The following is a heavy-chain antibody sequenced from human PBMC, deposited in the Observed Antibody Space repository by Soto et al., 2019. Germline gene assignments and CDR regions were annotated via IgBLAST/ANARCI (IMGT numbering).Heavy chain of an antibody. J-gene: IGHJ4*02. V-gene: IGHV3-48*01. D-gene: IGHD1-7*01. CDR2: ISTSSDTI. CDR1: GFTFSSYS. Sequence: EVHLVESGGGLVQPGGSLRLSCVASGFTFSSYSMNWVRQAPGKGLEWISYISTSSDTIYYADSVKGRFTISRDNAKNSLTLQRNSLSAEDTAVYYCVREHDWNYGDYWGQGTLVNVSS. CDR3: VREHDWNYGDY.